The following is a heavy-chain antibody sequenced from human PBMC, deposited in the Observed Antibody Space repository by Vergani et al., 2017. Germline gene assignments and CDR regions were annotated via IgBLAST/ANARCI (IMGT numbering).Heavy chain of an antibody. V-gene: IGHV3-21*01. CDR3: ARGLWDCTHIRCSPPSY. D-gene: IGHD2-8*01. Sequence: VQVVESGGGLVQPGGSLRLSCAASGFSFSSYSMNWVRQAPGKGLEWVASISGSSSYVFYRDSVEGRFTITRDNAKKSVYLQMNSLRAEDTAMYFCARGLWDCTHIRCSPPSYWGQGTQVTVSS. CDR2: ISGSSSYV. CDR1: GFSFSSYS. J-gene: IGHJ4*02.